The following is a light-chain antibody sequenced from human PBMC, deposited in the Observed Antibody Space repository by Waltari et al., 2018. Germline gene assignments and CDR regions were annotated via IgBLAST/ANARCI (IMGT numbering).Light chain of an antibody. J-gene: IGKJ5*01. CDR2: GAS. Sequence: EIVLTQSPGTLSLSPGERATLSCRASQSVSSSYLAVYQQKPGQAPGLLIYGASSRATGIPARFSGSGSGTDFTLTISRLEPEDFAVYYCQQYGSSPRITFGQGTRLEIK. CDR3: QQYGSSPRIT. V-gene: IGKV3-20*01. CDR1: QSVSSSY.